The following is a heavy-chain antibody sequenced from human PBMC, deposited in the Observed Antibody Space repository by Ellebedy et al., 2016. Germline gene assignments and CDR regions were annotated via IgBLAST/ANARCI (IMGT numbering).Heavy chain of an antibody. CDR2: ISYEGCNK. CDR1: EFTFNDHA. CDR3: VRDGLYYDVLSGYSILDY. Sequence: GGSLRLSCEGSEFTFNDHALHWVRQAPGKGLEWVALISYEGCNKFYADSVKGRFTISRDNSKNMLYLQMSSLRPEDTAIYYCVRDGLYYDVLSGYSILDYWGHGTLVTVSS. D-gene: IGHD3-3*01. V-gene: IGHV3-30*03. J-gene: IGHJ4*01.